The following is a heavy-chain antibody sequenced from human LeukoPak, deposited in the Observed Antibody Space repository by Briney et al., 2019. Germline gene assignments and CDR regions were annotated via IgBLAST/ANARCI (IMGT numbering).Heavy chain of an antibody. D-gene: IGHD5-18*01. V-gene: IGHV3-30-3*01. CDR2: ISYDGSNK. CDR1: GFTFSSYA. CDR3: ASSCGYSYEIDY. J-gene: IGHJ4*02. Sequence: PGGSLRLSCAASGFTFSSYAMHWVRQAPGKGLEWVAVISYDGSNKYYADSVKGRFTISRDNSKNTLYLQMNSLRAEDTAVYYCASSCGYSYEIDYWGQGTLVTVSS.